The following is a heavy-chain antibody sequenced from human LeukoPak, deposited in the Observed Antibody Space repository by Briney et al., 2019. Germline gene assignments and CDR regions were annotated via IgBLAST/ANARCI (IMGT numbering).Heavy chain of an antibody. J-gene: IGHJ3*02. CDR2: IYYSGST. CDR1: GGSINTYY. Sequence: SETLSLTCTVSGGSINTYYWSWIRQPPGKGLEWIGYIYYSGSTNYNPSLKSRVTMFVDTSKNQFSLKLSSVTAADTAVYFCARNQGGYDDVWGRSDAFDIWGQGTMVTVSS. CDR3: ARNQGGYDDVWGRSDAFDI. V-gene: IGHV4-59*01. D-gene: IGHD3-16*01.